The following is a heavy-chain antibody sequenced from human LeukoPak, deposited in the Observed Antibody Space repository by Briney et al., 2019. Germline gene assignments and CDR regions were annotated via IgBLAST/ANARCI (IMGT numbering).Heavy chain of an antibody. CDR3: ARDLGGSGWSLGAY. J-gene: IGHJ4*02. CDR2: IFYSGST. D-gene: IGHD6-19*01. CDR1: SGSISTSNYY. Sequence: SETLSLTCTVSSGSISTSNYYWGWVRQPPGKALEWIGNIFYSGSTYYNPSLKSRVTISVDTSKNQFSLKLSSVTAADTAVYYCARDLGGSGWSLGAYWGQGTLVTVSS. V-gene: IGHV4-39*02.